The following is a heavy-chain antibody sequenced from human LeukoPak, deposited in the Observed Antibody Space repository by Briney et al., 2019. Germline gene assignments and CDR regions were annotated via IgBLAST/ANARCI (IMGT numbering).Heavy chain of an antibody. V-gene: IGHV3-21*01. CDR1: GFTLSSYT. J-gene: IGHJ4*02. CDR2: ISSGSSYI. D-gene: IGHD6-13*01. CDR3: AREVDEAGTFDY. Sequence: PGGSLRLSCAASGFTLSSYTMNWVRQAPGKGLESVSFISSGSSYIYYADSVKGRFTSSRDNAKNSLYLQMNSLRAEDTAVYYCAREVDEAGTFDYWGQGTLVTVSS.